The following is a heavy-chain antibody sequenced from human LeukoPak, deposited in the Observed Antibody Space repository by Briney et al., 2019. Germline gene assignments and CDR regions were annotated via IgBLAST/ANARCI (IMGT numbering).Heavy chain of an antibody. CDR3: VREEDGYSSLYYYYHYMDV. CDR2: ISGSGSTI. J-gene: IGHJ6*03. Sequence: HSGGSLRLSCAASGFTFSDYDLNWVRQAPGKGLEWVSYISGSGSTIYYADSVKGRFTISRDNAKNSLYLQMHSLRAEDTAIYYCVREEDGYSSLYYYYHYMDVWGKGTTVTISS. V-gene: IGHV3-48*03. CDR1: GFTFSDYD. D-gene: IGHD5-24*01.